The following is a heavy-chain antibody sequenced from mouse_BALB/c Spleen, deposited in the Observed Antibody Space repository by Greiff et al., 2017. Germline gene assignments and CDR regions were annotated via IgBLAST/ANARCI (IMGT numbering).Heavy chain of an antibody. D-gene: IGHD2-4*01. V-gene: IGHV5-6-5*01. CDR2: ISSGGST. Sequence: EVKLMESGGGLVKPGGSLKLSCAASGFTFSSYAMSWVRQTPEKRLEWVASISSGGSTYYPDSVKGRFTISRDNARNILYLQMSSLRSEDTAMYYCARGGLIYYDYDYFAYWGQGTLVTVSA. CDR3: ARGGLIYYDYDYFAY. J-gene: IGHJ3*01. CDR1: GFTFSSYA.